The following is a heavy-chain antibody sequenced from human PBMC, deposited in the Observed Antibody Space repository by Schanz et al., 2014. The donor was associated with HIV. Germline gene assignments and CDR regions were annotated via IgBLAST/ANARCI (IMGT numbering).Heavy chain of an antibody. Sequence: EVQLLESGGGLVQPGGSLKLSCAASGFTLSKNVMSWVRLGPGKGLEWVSSISSSSSYIYYADSVKGRFTISRDNAKNSLFLQMNSLRAEDTAVYFCARIYVDTAMVEEYWGQGTRVTVSS. CDR2: ISSSSSYI. D-gene: IGHD5-18*01. V-gene: IGHV3-21*01. CDR3: ARIYVDTAMVEEY. CDR1: GFTLSKNV. J-gene: IGHJ4*02.